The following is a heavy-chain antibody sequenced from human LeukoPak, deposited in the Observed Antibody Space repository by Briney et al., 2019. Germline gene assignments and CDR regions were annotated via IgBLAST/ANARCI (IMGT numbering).Heavy chain of an antibody. J-gene: IGHJ4*02. V-gene: IGHV3-33*06. CDR2: AWFDGSKE. Sequence: GQSLTLSCAVSGFTLRSYVVHWVRQAPGKGLEWVALAWFDGSKEYYADSVQGRFIISRDYSRNTVYLQMNSLRVEDTGLYYCAKELTVSSPLGEFDYWGQGTLVTVSS. D-gene: IGHD4-17*01. CDR3: AKELTVSSPLGEFDY. CDR1: GFTLRSYV.